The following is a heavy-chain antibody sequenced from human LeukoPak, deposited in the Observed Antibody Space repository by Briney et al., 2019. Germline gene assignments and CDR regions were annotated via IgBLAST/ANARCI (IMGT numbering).Heavy chain of an antibody. D-gene: IGHD1/OR15-1a*01. CDR1: GGSFSNYY. J-gene: IGHJ5*02. V-gene: IGHV4-34*01. CDR2: INHSGST. Sequence: PSETLSLTCAVYGGSFSNYYWSGIRQPPGKGLEWIGEINHSGSTNYNPSLKSRVTISVDTSKNQFSLKLSSVTAADTAVYYCAREDLTTGGTIMRFDPWGQGTLVTVSS. CDR3: AREDLTTGGTIMRFDP.